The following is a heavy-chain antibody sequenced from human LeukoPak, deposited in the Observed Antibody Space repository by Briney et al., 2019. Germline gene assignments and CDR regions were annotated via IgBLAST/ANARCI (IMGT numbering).Heavy chain of an antibody. CDR1: GGTFSGYA. J-gene: IGHJ5*02. D-gene: IGHD6-19*01. V-gene: IGHV1-69*05. CDR2: IIPIFGTA. Sequence: GASVKVSCKASGGTFSGYAISWVRQAPGQGLEWMGGIIPIFGTANYAQKFQGRVTITTDESTSTAYMELSSLRSEDTAVYYCARDGRAVAGPFDPWGQGTLVTVSS. CDR3: ARDGRAVAGPFDP.